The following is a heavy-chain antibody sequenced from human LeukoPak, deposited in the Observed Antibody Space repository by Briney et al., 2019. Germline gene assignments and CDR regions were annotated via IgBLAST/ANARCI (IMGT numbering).Heavy chain of an antibody. D-gene: IGHD5-12*01. CDR1: GGSISSYY. J-gene: IGHJ4*02. V-gene: IGHV4-59*01. Sequence: SETLSLTCTVSGGSISSYYWSWIRQPPGKGLEWIGYIYYSGSTNYNPSLKSRVTLSVDTSKNQFSLKLSSVTAADTAVYYCARDRGPSGYDYFDYWGQGTLVTVSS. CDR3: ARDRGPSGYDYFDY. CDR2: IYYSGST.